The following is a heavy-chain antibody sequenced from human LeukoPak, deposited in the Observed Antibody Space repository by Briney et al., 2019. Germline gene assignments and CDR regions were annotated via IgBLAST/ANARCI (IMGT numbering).Heavy chain of an antibody. Sequence: GGSLRLSCAASGFTFSSYAMSWVRQAPGKGLEWVSAISGSGGSTYYADSVKGRFTISRDNSKNTLYLQMNSLRAEDTAVYYCAKCYYYDSSGYYYPDYWGQGTLVTVSS. CDR3: AKCYYYDSSGYYYPDY. J-gene: IGHJ4*02. CDR1: GFTFSSYA. V-gene: IGHV3-23*01. D-gene: IGHD3-22*01. CDR2: ISGSGGST.